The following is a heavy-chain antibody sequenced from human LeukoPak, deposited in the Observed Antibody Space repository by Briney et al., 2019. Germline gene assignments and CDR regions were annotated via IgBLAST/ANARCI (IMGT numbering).Heavy chain of an antibody. V-gene: IGHV4-39*01. D-gene: IGHD2-2*01. J-gene: IGHJ3*02. Sequence: SETLSLTCTVSGGSISSSSYYWGWIRQLPGKGLEWIGSICYSGSTYYNPSLKSRVTMSVDTSKNQFSLKLSSVTAADTAVYYCASWGWGDIVVVPAATDAFDIWGQGTMVTVSS. CDR1: GGSISSSSYY. CDR2: ICYSGST. CDR3: ASWGWGDIVVVPAATDAFDI.